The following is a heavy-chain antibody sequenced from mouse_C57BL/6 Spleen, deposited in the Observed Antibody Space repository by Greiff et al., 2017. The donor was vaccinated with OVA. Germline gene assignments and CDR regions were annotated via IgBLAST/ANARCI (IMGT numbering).Heavy chain of an antibody. J-gene: IGHJ4*01. V-gene: IGHV1-7*01. Sequence: QVQLKESGAELAKPGASVKLSCKASGYTFTSYWMHWVNQRPGQGLEWIGYINPSSGYTKYNQKFKDKATLTADKSYNTAYMQLSSLTYEDSAVYYFERGALITTVGGGYAMDYWGQGTSVTVSS. CDR2: INPSSGYT. D-gene: IGHD1-1*01. CDR1: GYTFTSYW. CDR3: ERGALITTVGGGYAMDY.